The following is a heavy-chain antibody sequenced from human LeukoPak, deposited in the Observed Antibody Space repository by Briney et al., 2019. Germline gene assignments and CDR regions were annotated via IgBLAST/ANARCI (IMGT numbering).Heavy chain of an antibody. D-gene: IGHD6-13*01. CDR2: IRQDGSEK. V-gene: IGHV3-7*01. Sequence: GGSLRLSCEVSGFTFTDYWMNWVRQAPGKGPEWVASIRQDGSEKTYVDSVKGRFTISRDNTKNSLSLQLNGLRAEDTAVYCCARDGTAAGLYFDLWGQGTLVTVSS. J-gene: IGHJ4*01. CDR3: ARDGTAAGLYFDL. CDR1: GFTFTDYW.